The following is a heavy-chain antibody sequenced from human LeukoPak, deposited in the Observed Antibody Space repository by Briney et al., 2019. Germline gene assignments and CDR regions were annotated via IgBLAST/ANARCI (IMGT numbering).Heavy chain of an antibody. D-gene: IGHD5-24*01. CDR1: GFTVSSNY. CDR3: ARKMATTDDY. Sequence: GGSLRLSCAASGFTVSSNYMSWVRQAPGKGLEWVSVISGGGTTYYADSVKGRFTISRDNSNDTLYLQMNSLRAEDTAMYYCARKMATTDDYWGQGTLVTVSS. J-gene: IGHJ4*02. CDR2: ISGGGTT. V-gene: IGHV3-53*01.